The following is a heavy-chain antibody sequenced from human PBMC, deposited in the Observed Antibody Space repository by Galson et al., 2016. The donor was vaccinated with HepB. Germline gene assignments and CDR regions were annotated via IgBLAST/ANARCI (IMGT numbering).Heavy chain of an antibody. V-gene: IGHV3-23*01. Sequence: SLRLSCAASGFAFDRRALSWVRQAPGKRLEWVSVIRSAGDITYYADSVKGRFTISRDNSKNTLVLQMDSLRAEDTAIYYCALPNWITTIAVGWFDSWGQGTLVTVSS. CDR1: GFAFDRRA. CDR3: ALPNWITTIAVGWFDS. J-gene: IGHJ5*01. CDR2: IRSAGDIT. D-gene: IGHD3-22*01.